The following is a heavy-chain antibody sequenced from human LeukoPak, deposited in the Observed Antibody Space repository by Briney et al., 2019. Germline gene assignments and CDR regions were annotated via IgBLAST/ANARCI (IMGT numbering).Heavy chain of an antibody. CDR3: ARSGTRSGGAFDI. V-gene: IGHV4-59*08. CDR1: GGSISGYY. Sequence: SETLSLTCTVSGGSISGYYWSWIRQSPGKGLDWIAYVYSSGSTNYNPSLYSRVTISLDTSKNQFSLKLSSVTAADTAVYFCARSGTRSGGAFDIWGQGTMVTVSS. CDR2: VYSSGST. D-gene: IGHD4-23*01. J-gene: IGHJ3*02.